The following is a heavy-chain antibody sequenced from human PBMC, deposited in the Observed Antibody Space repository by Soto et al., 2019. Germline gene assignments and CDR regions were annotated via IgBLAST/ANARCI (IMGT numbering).Heavy chain of an antibody. V-gene: IGHV1-69*13. D-gene: IGHD2-2*01. CDR3: ASSSTTPWGSYYGMDV. Sequence: GASVKVSCKASGGTFSSYAISWVRQAPGQGLEWMGGIIPIFGTANYAQKFQGRVTITADESTSTAYMELSSLRSEDTAVYYCASSSTTPWGSYYGMDVWGQGTTVTVSS. J-gene: IGHJ6*02. CDR1: GGTFSSYA. CDR2: IIPIFGTA.